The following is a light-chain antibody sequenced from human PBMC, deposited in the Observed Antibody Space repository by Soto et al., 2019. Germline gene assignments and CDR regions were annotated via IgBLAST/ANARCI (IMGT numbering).Light chain of an antibody. CDR3: EHYRHRPPWS. V-gene: IGKV3-15*01. CDR1: QSVSDN. J-gene: IGKJ1*01. CDR2: GAS. Sequence: EIVMTQSPATLSVAPGERATLSCMASQSVSDNLAWHQQKPGQAPRLLIYGASTRATGIPARFSGSGSGTEFTLTISSLQSEDSAIYYCEHYRHRPPWSFGRWTKVEIQ.